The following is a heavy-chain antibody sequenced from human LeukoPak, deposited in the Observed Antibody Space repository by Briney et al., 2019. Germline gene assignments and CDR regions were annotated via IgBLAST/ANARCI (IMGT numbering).Heavy chain of an antibody. V-gene: IGHV1-2*02. CDR2: INPNSGGT. CDR3: ANIRGYCSGGSCSDY. J-gene: IGHJ4*02. CDR1: GYTFTGYY. D-gene: IGHD2-15*01. Sequence: ASVKVSCKASGYTFTGYYMHWVRQAPGQGLEWMGWINPNSGGTNYAQKFQGRVTMTRDMSISTAYMELSRLRSDDTAVYYCANIRGYCSGGSCSDYWGQGTLVTVSS.